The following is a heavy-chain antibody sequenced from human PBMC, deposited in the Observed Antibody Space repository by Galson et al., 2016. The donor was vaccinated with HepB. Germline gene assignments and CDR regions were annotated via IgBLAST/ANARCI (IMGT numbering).Heavy chain of an antibody. Sequence: RQAPGQGLEWMGGIIPIFGKRNHAQKFQGRVTITADESTSTAYMELRSLRSEDTAVYYCASYSGGFGETDPSYWGQGTLVTVSS. CDR2: IIPIFGKR. D-gene: IGHD3-10*01. CDR3: ASYSGGFGETDPSY. J-gene: IGHJ4*02. V-gene: IGHV1-69*01.